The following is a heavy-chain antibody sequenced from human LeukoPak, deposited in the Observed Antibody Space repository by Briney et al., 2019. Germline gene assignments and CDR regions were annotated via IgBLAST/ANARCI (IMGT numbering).Heavy chain of an antibody. D-gene: IGHD3-10*01. Sequence: SETLSLTCAVYGGSFSGYYWSWIRQPPGKGLEWSGEINHSGSTNYNPSLKSRVTISVDTSKNQFSLKLSSVTAADTAVYYCARAFGKEGPQLTSERNFDYWGQGTLVTVSS. CDR2: INHSGST. V-gene: IGHV4-34*01. CDR3: ARAFGKEGPQLTSERNFDY. J-gene: IGHJ4*02. CDR1: GGSFSGYY.